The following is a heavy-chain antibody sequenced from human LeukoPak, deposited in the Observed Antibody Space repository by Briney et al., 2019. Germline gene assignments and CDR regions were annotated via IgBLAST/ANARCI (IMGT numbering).Heavy chain of an antibody. CDR3: AGNGIVGASFDY. D-gene: IGHD1-26*01. V-gene: IGHV4-39*01. CDR2: IYYTGST. J-gene: IGHJ4*02. CDR1: GGSISSRTYY. Sequence: KASETLSLTCTVSGGSISSRTYYWGWIRQPPGKGLEWIGSIYYTGSTYYNPSLKSRVTISVDTSKNQFSLTLSSVTAADTAVYYCAGNGIVGASFDYWGQGTLVTVSS.